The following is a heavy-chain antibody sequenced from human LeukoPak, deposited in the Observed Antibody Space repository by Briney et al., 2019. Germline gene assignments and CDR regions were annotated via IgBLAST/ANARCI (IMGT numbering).Heavy chain of an antibody. CDR2: ISAYNGNT. CDR1: GYTFTSYG. Sequence: GASVKVSCKASGYTFTSYGISWVRQAPGQGLEWMGWISAYNGNTNYAQKLQGRVTMTTDTTTSTAYTELRSLRSDDTAVYYCAREPPGYYYYGMDVWGQGTTVTVSS. V-gene: IGHV1-18*01. CDR3: AREPPGYYYYGMDV. J-gene: IGHJ6*02.